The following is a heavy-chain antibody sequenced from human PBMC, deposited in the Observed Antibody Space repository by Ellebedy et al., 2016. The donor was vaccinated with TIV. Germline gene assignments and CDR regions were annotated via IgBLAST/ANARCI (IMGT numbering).Heavy chain of an antibody. D-gene: IGHD6-13*01. V-gene: IGHV5-51*01. CDR1: GYSFTSYW. CDR2: IYPGDSDT. J-gene: IGHJ6*03. Sequence: GESLKISCKGSGYSFTSYWIGWVRQMPGKGLEWMGIIYPGDSDTSYSPSFQGQVTISADKSISTAYLQWSSLKASDTAMYYCARRGTGSSWYGYYYYMDVWGKGTTVTVSS. CDR3: ARRGTGSSWYGYYYYMDV.